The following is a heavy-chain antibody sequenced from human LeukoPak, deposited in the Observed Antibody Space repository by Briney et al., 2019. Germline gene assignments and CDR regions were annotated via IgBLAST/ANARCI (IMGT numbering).Heavy chain of an antibody. Sequence: SVKVSCKASGGTFSSYAISWVRQAPGQGLEWMGGIIPIFGTANYAQKFQGRVTITADKSTTTAYMELSSLRSEDTAVYFCARHDSYSSSFPYNWFDPWGQGTLVTVSS. CDR1: GGTFSSYA. J-gene: IGHJ5*02. CDR2: IIPIFGTA. D-gene: IGHD6-13*01. V-gene: IGHV1-69*06. CDR3: ARHDSYSSSFPYNWFDP.